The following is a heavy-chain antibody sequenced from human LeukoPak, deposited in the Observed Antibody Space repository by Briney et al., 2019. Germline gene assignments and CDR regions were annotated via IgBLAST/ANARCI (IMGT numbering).Heavy chain of an antibody. CDR2: IWSDATPK. V-gene: IGHV3-33*01. J-gene: IGHJ4*02. CDR1: GFTFSRYG. D-gene: IGHD1-7*01. CDR3: PREGPVPGTGPFDY. Sequence: GRSLRLSCAASGFTFSRYGMHWVRQAQGKRLEGVAVIWSDATPKYYADSVKGRFTISRDNSENPLYLQLNSLRAADSAVYYCPREGPVPGTGPFDYWGQGALVTVPS.